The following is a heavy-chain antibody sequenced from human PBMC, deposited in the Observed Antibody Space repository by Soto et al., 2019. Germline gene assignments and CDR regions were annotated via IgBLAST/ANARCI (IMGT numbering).Heavy chain of an antibody. V-gene: IGHV3-21*01. CDR2: ISGTGRYI. CDR3: AEGYAGSSLFYYYYYMDV. Sequence: GGSLRLSCAASGFIFSSSSMHWVRQAPGKGLEWVSSISGTGRYIYYADSIKCRFTSSRDNAENSLYLQMNNLRAEDTAVYYCAEGYAGSSLFYYYYYMDVWGKGTTVTVSS. J-gene: IGHJ6*03. D-gene: IGHD6-6*01. CDR1: GFIFSSSS.